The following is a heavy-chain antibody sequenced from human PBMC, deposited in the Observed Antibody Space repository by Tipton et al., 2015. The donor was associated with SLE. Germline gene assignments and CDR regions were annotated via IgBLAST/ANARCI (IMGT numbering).Heavy chain of an antibody. CDR1: GFTFSSYA. CDR2: IWYDGSNK. Sequence: SLRLSCAASGFTFSSYAMHWVRQAPGKGLEWVAVIWYDGSNKYYADSVKGRFTISRDNSKNTLYLQMNSLRAEDTAVYYCARDLSGYSYGSYFDYWGQGTLVTVSS. CDR3: ARDLSGYSYGSYFDY. D-gene: IGHD5-18*01. J-gene: IGHJ4*02. V-gene: IGHV3-33*08.